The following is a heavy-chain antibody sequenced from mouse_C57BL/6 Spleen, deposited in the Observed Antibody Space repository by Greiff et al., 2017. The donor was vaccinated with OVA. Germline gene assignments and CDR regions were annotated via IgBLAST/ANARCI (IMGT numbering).Heavy chain of an antibody. Sequence: EVQGVESGGGLVKPGGSLKLSCAASGFTFSSYAMSWVRQTPEKRLEWVATISDGGSYTYYPDNVKGRFTISRDNAKNNLYLQMSHLKSEDTAMYYCARDGDGYFDYWGKGTTLTVSS. CDR1: GFTFSSYA. D-gene: IGHD2-3*01. V-gene: IGHV5-4*01. CDR2: ISDGGSYT. CDR3: ARDGDGYFDY. J-gene: IGHJ2*01.